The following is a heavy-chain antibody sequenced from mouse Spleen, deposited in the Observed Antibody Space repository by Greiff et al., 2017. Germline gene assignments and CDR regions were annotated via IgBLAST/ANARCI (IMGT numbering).Heavy chain of an antibody. CDR1: GFTFSDYY. V-gene: IGHV5-12*02. Sequence: EVQGVESGGGLVQPGGSLKLSCATSGFTFSDYYMYWVRQTPEKRLEWVAYISNGGGSTYYPDTVKGRFTISRDNAKNTLYLQMSRLKSEDTAMYYCARGDDYDVRFAYWGQGTLVTVSA. D-gene: IGHD2-4*01. J-gene: IGHJ3*01. CDR3: ARGDDYDVRFAY. CDR2: ISNGGGST.